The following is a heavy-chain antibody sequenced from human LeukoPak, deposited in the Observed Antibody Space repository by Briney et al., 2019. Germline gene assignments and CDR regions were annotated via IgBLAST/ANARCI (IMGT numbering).Heavy chain of an antibody. CDR3: ANQGGITIFGVVIIGDYYYGMDV. CDR2: ISGSAGST. V-gene: IGHV3-23*01. Sequence: GGSLRLSCAASGFTFSSYAMSWVRQAPGKGLEWVSAISGSAGSTDYADSVKGRFTISRDNSKNTLYLQMNSLRAEDTAVYYCANQGGITIFGVVIIGDYYYGMDVWGQGTTVTVSS. CDR1: GFTFSSYA. D-gene: IGHD3-3*01. J-gene: IGHJ6*02.